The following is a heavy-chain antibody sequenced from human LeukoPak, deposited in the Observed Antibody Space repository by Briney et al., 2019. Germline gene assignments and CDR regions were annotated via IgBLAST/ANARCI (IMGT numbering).Heavy chain of an antibody. CDR2: INHSGST. CDR1: GGSFSGYY. J-gene: IGHJ4*02. D-gene: IGHD6-19*01. CDR3: ARVPGGWFTRGLWDY. Sequence: SETLSLTCAVYGGSFSGYYWSWIRQPPGKGLEWIGEINHSGSTNYNPSLKSRVTISVDTSKNQFSLKLSSVTAADTAVYYCARVPGGWFTRGLWDYWGRGTLVTVSS. V-gene: IGHV4-34*01.